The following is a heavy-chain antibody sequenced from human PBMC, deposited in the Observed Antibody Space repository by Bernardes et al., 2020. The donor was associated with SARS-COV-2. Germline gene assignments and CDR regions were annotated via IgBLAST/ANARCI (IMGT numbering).Heavy chain of an antibody. CDR3: ARQCGGDCYWFDP. J-gene: IGHJ5*02. CDR2: IYPGDSDT. D-gene: IGHD2-21*02. CDR1: GYSFTSYS. Sequence: GESLKIPCKGSGYSFTSYSIGRVRQMPGKGLEWMGIIYPGDSDTRYSPSFQGQVTISADKSISTAYLQWSSLKASDTAMYYCARQCGGDCYWFDPWGQGTLVTVSS. V-gene: IGHV5-51*01.